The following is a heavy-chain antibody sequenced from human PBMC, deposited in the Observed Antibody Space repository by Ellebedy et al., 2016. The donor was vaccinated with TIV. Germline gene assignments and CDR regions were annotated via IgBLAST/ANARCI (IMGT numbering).Heavy chain of an antibody. CDR1: GYSFTSYW. J-gene: IGHJ5*02. CDR3: ARLGPMVRGDSGEDWWDWFDP. CDR2: IYPGDSDT. D-gene: IGHD3-10*01. Sequence: GESLKISCKGSGYSFTSYWIGWVRQMPGKGLEWMGIIYPGDSDTRYSPSFQGQVTISADKSISTAYLQWSSLKASDTAMYYCARLGPMVRGDSGEDWWDWFDPWGQGTLVTVSS. V-gene: IGHV5-51*01.